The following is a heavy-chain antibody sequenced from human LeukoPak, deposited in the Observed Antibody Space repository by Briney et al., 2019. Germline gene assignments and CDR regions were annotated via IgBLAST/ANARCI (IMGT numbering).Heavy chain of an antibody. V-gene: IGHV1-69*05. CDR1: GGTFSSYA. Sequence: SVKVSCKASGGTFSSYAISWVRQAPGQGLEWMGGIIPIFGTANYAQKFQGRATITTDESTSTAYMELSSLRSEDTAVYYCAEGAHYYDSSGLEYWGQGTLVTVSS. D-gene: IGHD3-22*01. CDR2: IIPIFGTA. J-gene: IGHJ4*02. CDR3: AEGAHYYDSSGLEY.